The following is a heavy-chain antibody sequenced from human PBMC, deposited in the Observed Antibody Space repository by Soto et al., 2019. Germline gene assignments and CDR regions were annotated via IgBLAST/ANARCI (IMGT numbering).Heavy chain of an antibody. CDR3: ARESVDYGSGMGYYYYYGMDV. Sequence: PGGSLRLSCAASGFTFSTYTMNWVRQAPGKGLEWVSGIYGGGDSTFYADSVRGRFTISRDNSKNTLYLQMNSLRAEDTAVYYCARESVDYGSGMGYYYYYGMDVWGQGTTVTVSS. J-gene: IGHJ6*02. CDR1: GFTFSTYT. V-gene: IGHV3-23*01. CDR2: IYGGGDST. D-gene: IGHD3-10*01.